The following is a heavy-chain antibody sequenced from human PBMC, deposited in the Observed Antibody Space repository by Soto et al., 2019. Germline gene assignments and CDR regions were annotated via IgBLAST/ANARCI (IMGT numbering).Heavy chain of an antibody. Sequence: EVQPVESGGGLVQPGGSLTLSCAASGFTVSSNYVNWVRQAPGKGLEWVSVVYVGGTTYYADSVKGRFTISRDISRNTVYLQMNSLRVEDTAVYYCAGDSTDGDFVDAFDIWGQGTMVIVSS. J-gene: IGHJ3*02. V-gene: IGHV3-66*01. CDR1: GFTVSSNY. D-gene: IGHD4-17*01. CDR3: AGDSTDGDFVDAFDI. CDR2: VYVGGTT.